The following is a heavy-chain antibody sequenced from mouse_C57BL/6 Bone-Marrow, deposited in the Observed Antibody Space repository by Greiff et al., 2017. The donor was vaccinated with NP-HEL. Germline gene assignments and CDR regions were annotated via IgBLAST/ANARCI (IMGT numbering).Heavy chain of an antibody. Sequence: DVHLVESGGGLVKPGGSLKLSCAASGFTFSSYAMSWVRQTPEKRLEWVATISDGGSYTYYPDNVKGRFTISRDNAKNNLYLQMSQLKSEDTAMYYCARETPYYGSSYGYFDVWGTGTTVTVSS. V-gene: IGHV5-4*01. CDR2: ISDGGSYT. J-gene: IGHJ1*03. CDR3: ARETPYYGSSYGYFDV. D-gene: IGHD1-1*01. CDR1: GFTFSSYA.